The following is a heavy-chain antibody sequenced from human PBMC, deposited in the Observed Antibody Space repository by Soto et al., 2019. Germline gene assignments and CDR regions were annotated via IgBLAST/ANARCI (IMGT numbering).Heavy chain of an antibody. J-gene: IGHJ4*02. CDR1: GFSLSNYA. V-gene: IGHV3-23*01. CDR2: ISGNGGTT. CDR3: AKDQDIVVAGPLDY. Sequence: GGSLRLSCSASGFSLSNYAMSWVRQAPGKGLEWVSDISGNGGTTYYADSVKGRFTISRDNSKNTLYLQMNSLRVEDTAVYYCAKDQDIVVAGPLDYWGQGTLVTVSS. D-gene: IGHD2-15*01.